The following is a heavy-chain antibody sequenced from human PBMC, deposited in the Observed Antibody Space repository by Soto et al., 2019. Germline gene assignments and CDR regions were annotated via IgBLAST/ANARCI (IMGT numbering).Heavy chain of an antibody. D-gene: IGHD6-19*01. CDR1: GYTFTDYY. V-gene: IGHV1-2*04. J-gene: IGHJ1*01. CDR2: INPNVGDT. Sequence: QVQLVQSGVEVKKPGASVKVSCKASGYTFTDYYMHWVRQAPGQGLEWMGWINPNVGDTNYAQKFQDWVTMTRDTSXXTAYMELSSLKSDDTAVYYCARSPTYRTGWSTFQYWGQGTLVTVST. CDR3: ARSPTYRTGWSTFQY.